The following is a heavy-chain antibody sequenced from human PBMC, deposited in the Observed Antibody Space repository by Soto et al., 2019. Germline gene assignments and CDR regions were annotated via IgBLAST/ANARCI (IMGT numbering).Heavy chain of an antibody. V-gene: IGHV3-7*01. CDR2: IKQDGSEK. CDR3: ARVYPGSVWPYHYYGMDV. D-gene: IGHD6-19*01. CDR1: GFTFSSYW. J-gene: IGHJ6*02. Sequence: EVQLVESGGGLVQPGGSLRLSCVASGFTFSSYWMSWVRQAPGKGLEWVANIKQDGSEKYYVDSVKDRFTISRDNAKNSLYLQMNSLRAEDSAVYYCARVYPGSVWPYHYYGMDVWGQGTTVTVSS.